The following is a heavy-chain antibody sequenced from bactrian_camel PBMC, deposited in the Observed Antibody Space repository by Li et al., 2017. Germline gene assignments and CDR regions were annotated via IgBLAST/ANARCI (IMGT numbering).Heavy chain of an antibody. CDR2: MNTDGSNT. CDR3: MTRVKFDGLCTSWWKN. V-gene: IGHV3-2*01. Sequence: HVQLVESGGGLVQPGSLRDSPVQPLHSGLRRDWVRQAPWKGLEWVSSMNTDGSNTYYADSVKGRFTISKDDAKDTVYLQMDSLTPEDTARYQCMTRVKFDGLCTSWWKNWGKGTQVTVS. J-gene: IGHJ4*01. D-gene: IGHD7*01. CDR1: HSGLR.